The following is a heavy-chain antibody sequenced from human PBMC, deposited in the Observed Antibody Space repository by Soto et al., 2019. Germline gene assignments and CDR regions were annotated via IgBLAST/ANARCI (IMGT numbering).Heavy chain of an antibody. CDR1: GFSLSAYHMG. CDR3: AHAGDYDLLTFDH. V-gene: IGHV2-5*02. J-gene: IGHJ4*02. Sequence: QITLKESGPTLVRPAQTLTLTCDFSGFSLSAYHMGVAWLRQPPGKALDWLALIYWDDDKRYSPSLKDRLAISKDTSSNQVVLTITNMDPGDTATYFCAHAGDYDLLTFDHWGPGTLVTVSS. CDR2: IYWDDDK. D-gene: IGHD4-17*01.